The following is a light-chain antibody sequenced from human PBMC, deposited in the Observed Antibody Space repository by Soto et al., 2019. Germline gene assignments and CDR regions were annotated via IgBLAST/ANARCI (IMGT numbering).Light chain of an antibody. CDR2: DAS. CDR1: QSISSW. V-gene: IGKV1-5*01. J-gene: IGKJ5*01. CDR3: QQYNSYPIT. Sequence: DVPITQSPSPLSASLGDRFTITCRASQSISSWLAWYQQKPGKAPKLLIYDASNLESGVPSRFSGSGSGTEFTLTISSLQPDDFATYYCQQYNSYPITFGQGTRLEIK.